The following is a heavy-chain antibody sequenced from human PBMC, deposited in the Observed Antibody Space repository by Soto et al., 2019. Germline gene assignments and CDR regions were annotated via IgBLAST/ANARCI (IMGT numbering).Heavy chain of an antibody. V-gene: IGHV3-33*01. CDR3: ARDDSSGYYCGALSDY. D-gene: IGHD3-22*01. CDR2: IWYDGSNK. CDR1: GFTFSSYG. J-gene: IGHJ4*02. Sequence: QVQLVESGGGVVQPGRSLRLSCAASGFTFSSYGMHWVRQAPGKGLEWVAVIWYDGSNKYYADSVKGRFTISRDNSKNTLYLQMNSLRAEDTAVYYCARDDSSGYYCGALSDYWGQGTLVTVSS.